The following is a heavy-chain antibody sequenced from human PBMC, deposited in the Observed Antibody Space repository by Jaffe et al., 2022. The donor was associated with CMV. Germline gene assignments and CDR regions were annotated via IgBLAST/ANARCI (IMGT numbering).Heavy chain of an antibody. CDR1: GFTFSSYW. V-gene: IGHV3-74*01. Sequence: EVQLVESGGGLVQPGGSLRLSCAASGFTFSSYWMHWVRQAPGKGLVWVSRINSDGSSTSYADSVKGRFTISRDNAKNTLYLQMNSLRAEDTAVYYCARGPGLGSGYSDDAFDIWGQGTMVTVSS. D-gene: IGHD3-22*01. CDR3: ARGPGLGSGYSDDAFDI. CDR2: INSDGSST. J-gene: IGHJ3*02.